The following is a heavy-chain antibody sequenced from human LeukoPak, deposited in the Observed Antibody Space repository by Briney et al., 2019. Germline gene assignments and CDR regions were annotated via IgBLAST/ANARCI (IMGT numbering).Heavy chain of an antibody. V-gene: IGHV1-46*01. CDR1: GYTFTSYY. CDR2: INPSGGST. J-gene: IGHJ2*01. Sequence: ASVKLSCKASGYTFTSYYMHWVRQAPGQGLEWMGIINPSGGSTSYAQKFQGRVTMTRDTSTSTVYMELSSLRSEDTAVYYCARDNNRRRPEPYSGSYVWVGFDLWGRGTLVTVSS. D-gene: IGHD1-26*01. CDR3: ARDNNRRRPEPYSGSYVWVGFDL.